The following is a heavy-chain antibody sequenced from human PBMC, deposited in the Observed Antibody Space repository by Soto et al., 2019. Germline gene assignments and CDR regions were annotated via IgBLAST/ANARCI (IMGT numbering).Heavy chain of an antibody. J-gene: IGHJ4*02. Sequence: SVKVSCKASGGTFSSYTISWVRQAPGQGLEWMGRIIPILGIANYAQKFQGRVTITRDTSASTAYMELSSLRSDDTAVYFCARLKVDISSSWYYFDYWGQGTLVTVSS. CDR1: GGTFSSYT. CDR3: ARLKVDISSSWYYFDY. CDR2: IIPILGIA. D-gene: IGHD3-22*01. V-gene: IGHV1-69*02.